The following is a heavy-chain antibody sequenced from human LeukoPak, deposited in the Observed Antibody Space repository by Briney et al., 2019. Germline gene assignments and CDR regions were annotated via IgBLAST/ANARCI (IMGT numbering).Heavy chain of an antibody. D-gene: IGHD2-2*01. Sequence: SETLSLNCTVSGGSISSGDYYWSWIRQPPGKGLEWIGYIYYSGSTYYNPSLKSRVTISVDTSKNQFSLKLSSVTAADTAVYYCARGVVPAARVYYYYYMDVWGKGTTVTVSS. CDR1: GGSISSGDYY. V-gene: IGHV4-30-4*08. CDR3: ARGVVPAARVYYYYYMDV. J-gene: IGHJ6*03. CDR2: IYYSGST.